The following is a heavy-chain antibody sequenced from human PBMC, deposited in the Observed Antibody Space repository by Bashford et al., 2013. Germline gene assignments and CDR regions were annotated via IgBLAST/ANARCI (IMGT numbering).Heavy chain of an antibody. D-gene: IGHD2-2*01. V-gene: IGHV3-23*01. CDR2: ISSSGAGT. CDR3: AKGFQGSSSGFDY. J-gene: IGHJ4*02. CDR1: GFTLSSYA. Sequence: GSLRLSCAASGFTLSSYAMGWVRQAPGKGLEWVSSISSSGAGTFYADSVKGRFTISRDNSKNTLYLQLDSLGAEDTAVYYCAKGFQGSSSGFDYWGQGTLVTVSS.